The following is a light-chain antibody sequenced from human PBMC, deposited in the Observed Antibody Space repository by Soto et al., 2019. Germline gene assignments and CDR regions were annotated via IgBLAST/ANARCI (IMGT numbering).Light chain of an antibody. Sequence: SALTXPRSVSGSPGQSVTISCTGTNSDVGRYNFVSWYQQLPGKAPKLLISAVSQRPSGVPDRFSGSKSGNTASLTISGLQADDEADYFCYSYTASDIWVFGGGTKVTVL. CDR1: NSDVGRYNF. CDR2: AVS. J-gene: IGLJ3*02. CDR3: YSYTASDIWV. V-gene: IGLV2-11*01.